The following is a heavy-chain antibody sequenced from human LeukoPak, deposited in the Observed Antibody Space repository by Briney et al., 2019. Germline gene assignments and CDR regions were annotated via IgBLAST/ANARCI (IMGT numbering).Heavy chain of an antibody. V-gene: IGHV4-4*02. CDR1: GDSISSSNW. Sequence: SGTLSLTCDVSGDSISSSNWGSWVRRPPGKGREWIGEIFHSGSSNYNPSRKSRVTISVDKSKNQFSLRLASVTAADTAEYYCAKMGAEYGYYLDYWGQGILVTVSS. J-gene: IGHJ4*02. D-gene: IGHD4-17*01. CDR3: AKMGAEYGYYLDY. CDR2: IFHSGSS.